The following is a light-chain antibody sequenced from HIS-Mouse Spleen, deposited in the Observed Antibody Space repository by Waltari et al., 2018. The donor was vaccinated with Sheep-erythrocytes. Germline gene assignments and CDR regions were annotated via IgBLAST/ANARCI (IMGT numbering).Light chain of an antibody. Sequence: QSALTQPRSVSGSPGQSVTISCTGTSSDVGGYNYVSWYQQHPGKAPKLMIYDVSKRPSGVPDRFSGSKSGNTASLTISGLQAEDAADYYCCSYAGSSTYVFGTGTKVTVL. V-gene: IGLV2-11*01. CDR3: CSYAGSSTYV. CDR1: SSDVGGYNY. CDR2: DVS. J-gene: IGLJ1*01.